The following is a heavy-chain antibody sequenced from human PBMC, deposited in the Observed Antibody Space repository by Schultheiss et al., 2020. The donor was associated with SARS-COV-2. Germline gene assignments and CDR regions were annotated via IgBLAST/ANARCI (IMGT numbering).Heavy chain of an antibody. CDR2: IYSGGST. CDR1: GFTVSSNY. CDR3: ARDSGYYGSGSYYVHLIFDY. D-gene: IGHD3-10*01. Sequence: GESLKISCAASGFTVSSNYMSWVRQAPGKGLEWVSVIYSGGSTYYADSVKGRFTISRDNSKNTLYLQMNSLRAEDTAVYYCARDSGYYGSGSYYVHLIFDYWGQGTLVTVSS. J-gene: IGHJ4*02. V-gene: IGHV3-53*05.